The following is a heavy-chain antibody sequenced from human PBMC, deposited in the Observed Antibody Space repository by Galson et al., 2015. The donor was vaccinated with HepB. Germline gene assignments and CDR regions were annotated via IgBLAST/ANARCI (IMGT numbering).Heavy chain of an antibody. V-gene: IGHV3-73*01. D-gene: IGHD2-21*02. CDR3: ACDGDMNS. J-gene: IGHJ5*02. Sequence: SLRLSXXXXGXTXXXSTMXWVRQAXGKGLXGVGRIKSKTNNYATAYAASVKGXFTISRDDSKNTXYLQMNNLKTEDTAVYFCACDGDMNSWGLGTLVPVS. CDR1: GXTXXXST. CDR2: IKSKTNNYAT.